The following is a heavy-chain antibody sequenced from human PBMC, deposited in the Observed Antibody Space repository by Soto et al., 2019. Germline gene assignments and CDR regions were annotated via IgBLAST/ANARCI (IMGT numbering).Heavy chain of an antibody. CDR1: GGSISSYY. J-gene: IGHJ4*02. V-gene: IGHV4-59*08. CDR2: IYYSGRT. Sequence: SETLSLTCTVSGGSISSYYWSWIQQPPGKGLEWIGYIYYSGRTNYNPSLKSRVTISVDTSKNQFSLKLSSVTAADTAVYYCARSSTSANYFDYWGQGTLVTVSS. D-gene: IGHD2-2*01. CDR3: ARSSTSANYFDY.